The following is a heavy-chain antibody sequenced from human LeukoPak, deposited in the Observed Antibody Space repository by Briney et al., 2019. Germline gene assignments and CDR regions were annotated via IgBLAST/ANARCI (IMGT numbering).Heavy chain of an antibody. CDR3: VRGVYGDYYFDY. D-gene: IGHD4-17*01. Sequence: GGSLRLSCAASGFTFITYSMNWVRQAPGKGLEWVSYISSTSSTIYYADSVKGRFTISRDNAKNSLYLQMNGPRAEDTAVYYCVRGVYGDYYFDYWCQGTLVTVSS. J-gene: IGHJ4*02. V-gene: IGHV3-48*01. CDR2: ISSTSSTI. CDR1: GFTFITYS.